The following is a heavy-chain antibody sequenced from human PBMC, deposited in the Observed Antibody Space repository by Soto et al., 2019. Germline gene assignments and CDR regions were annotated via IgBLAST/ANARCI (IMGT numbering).Heavy chain of an antibody. V-gene: IGHV3-74*01. J-gene: IGHJ4*02. CDR1: GFTFSSYW. CDR2: INPDASST. CDR3: TRATLVSFDS. D-gene: IGHD1-26*01. Sequence: EVQLVESGGDLVQPGGSLRLSCVASGFTFSSYWIHWVRHAPGKGLMWVSRINPDASSTSHADSVRGPFAISRDNAQNTVYLQMNSLRAEDTGVYYCTRATLVSFDSWGQGNLVTVAS.